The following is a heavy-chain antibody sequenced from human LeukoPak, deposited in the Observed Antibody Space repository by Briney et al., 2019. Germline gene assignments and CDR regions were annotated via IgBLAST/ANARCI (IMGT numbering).Heavy chain of an antibody. V-gene: IGHV3-48*03. CDR3: AHGAMYQLDY. J-gene: IGHJ4*02. D-gene: IGHD2-2*01. Sequence: PGGSLRLSCAASGFTFSSYEMNWVRQAPGKGLEWVPYISSSGSTIYYADSVKGRFTISGDNSKNTLFLQMNSLRAEDTAVYYCAHGAMYQLDYWGQGTLVTVSS. CDR1: GFTFSSYE. CDR2: ISSSGSTI.